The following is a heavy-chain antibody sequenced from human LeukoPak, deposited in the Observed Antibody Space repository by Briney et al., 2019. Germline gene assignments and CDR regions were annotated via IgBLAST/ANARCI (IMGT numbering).Heavy chain of an antibody. CDR3: ARHTKSYGRFDY. CDR2: LYISGST. J-gene: IGHJ4*02. D-gene: IGHD4-17*01. Sequence: SETLSLTCTVSGASISSYYYNWIRQTAGRGLEWIGRLYISGSTDYNPSLKSRVTISVDTSKNQFSLKLTSVTAADTAVYYCARHTKSYGRFDYWGQGTLVTVSS. CDR1: GASISSYY. V-gene: IGHV4-4*07.